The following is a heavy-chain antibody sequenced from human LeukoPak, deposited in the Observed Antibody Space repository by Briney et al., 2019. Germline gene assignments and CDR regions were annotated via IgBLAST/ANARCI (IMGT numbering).Heavy chain of an antibody. CDR1: GYTFTNYG. D-gene: IGHD2-21*01. CDR2: ISAYNGKT. V-gene: IGHV1-18*01. CDR3: ARDGEAYCGGDCDWYFDL. J-gene: IGHJ2*01. Sequence: GASVKVSCKASGYTFTNYGISWVRQAPGQGLEWMGWISAYNGKTNYAQKLQGRVTMTTDTSTSTSYMELRSLRSDDTAVYYCARDGEAYCGGDCDWYFDLWGRGTLVTVSS.